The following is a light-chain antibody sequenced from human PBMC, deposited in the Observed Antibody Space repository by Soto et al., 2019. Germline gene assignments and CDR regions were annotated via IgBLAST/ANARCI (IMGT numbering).Light chain of an antibody. CDR1: QGISSY. Sequence: DIQLTQSPSFLSASVGDRVTITCRASQGISSYLAWYQQKPGKAPKLRIYDASTLLSGVPSRFSGSGSGTEFTLTISSLQPEYFATSYCQQLNSYPLSFGGGTKVEIK. V-gene: IGKV1-9*01. J-gene: IGKJ4*01. CDR3: QQLNSYPLS. CDR2: DAS.